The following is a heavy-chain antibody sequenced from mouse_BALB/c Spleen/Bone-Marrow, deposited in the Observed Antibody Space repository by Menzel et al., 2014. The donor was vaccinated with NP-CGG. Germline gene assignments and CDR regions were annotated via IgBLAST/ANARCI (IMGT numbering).Heavy chain of an antibody. J-gene: IGHJ4*01. CDR3: TRDGKGNYDYAMDY. D-gene: IGHD2-1*01. CDR1: GFTFGSYT. Sequence: EVKLEESGGGLVKPGGSLKLSCAASGFTFGSYTMSWVRQTPEKRLEWVATISSGGSYTYYPDSVKGRFTISRDNAKNTLYLQMSSLKSEDTAMYYCTRDGKGNYDYAMDYWGQGTSVTVSS. CDR2: ISSGGSYT. V-gene: IGHV5-6-4*01.